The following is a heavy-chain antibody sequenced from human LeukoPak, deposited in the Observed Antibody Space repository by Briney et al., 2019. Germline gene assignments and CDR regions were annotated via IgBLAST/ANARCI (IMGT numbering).Heavy chain of an antibody. CDR3: VRHDYGGNFVY. CDR1: GFTFSSYW. V-gene: IGHV3-7*01. J-gene: IGHJ4*02. Sequence: GGSLRLSCAASGFTFSSYWMSWVRQAPGKGLEWVANIKQDGSEKYYVGSVKGRFTISRDNAKNSLYLQMNSLRAEDTAVYYCVRHDYGGNFVYWGQGTLVTVSS. D-gene: IGHD4-23*01. CDR2: IKQDGSEK.